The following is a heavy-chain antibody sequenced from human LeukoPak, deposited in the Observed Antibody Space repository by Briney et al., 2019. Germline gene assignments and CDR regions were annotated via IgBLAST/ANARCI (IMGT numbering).Heavy chain of an antibody. V-gene: IGHV3-20*04. Sequence: RPGGSLRLSCAASGFTFDDYGMSWVRQAPGKGLEWVSGINWNGGSTGYADSVKGRFTVSRDNAKNSLYLQMNSLRAEDTALYYCARERSGSGSYHLDYWGQGTLVTVSS. J-gene: IGHJ4*02. CDR2: INWNGGST. D-gene: IGHD1-26*01. CDR3: ARERSGSGSYHLDY. CDR1: GFTFDDYG.